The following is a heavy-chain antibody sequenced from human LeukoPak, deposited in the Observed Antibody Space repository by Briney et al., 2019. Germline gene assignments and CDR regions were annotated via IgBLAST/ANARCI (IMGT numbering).Heavy chain of an antibody. D-gene: IGHD5-18*01. CDR2: IYHSGST. V-gene: IGHV4-30-2*01. J-gene: IGHJ4*02. CDR3: ARDSYGNTAMVRTFDY. CDR1: GGSISSGGYY. Sequence: SQTLSLTCTVSGGSISSGGYYWSWIRQPPGKGLEWIGYIYHSGSTYYNPSLKSRVTISVDRSKNQFSLKLSSVTAADTAVYYCARDSYGNTAMVRTFDYWGQGTLVTVSS.